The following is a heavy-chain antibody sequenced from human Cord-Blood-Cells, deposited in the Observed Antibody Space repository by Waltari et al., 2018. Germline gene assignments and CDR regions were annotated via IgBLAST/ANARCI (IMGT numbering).Heavy chain of an antibody. CDR3: ASLWGGVGSDAFDI. V-gene: IGHV4-34*01. D-gene: IGHD2-15*01. CDR1: GGSFSGYY. CDR2: INHSGST. J-gene: IGHJ3*02. Sequence: QVQLQQWGAGLLKPSETLSLTCAAYGGSFSGYYWSWIRPPPGKGLEWIGEINHSGSTNYNPSLKSRVTISVDTSKNQFSLKLSSVTAADTAVYYCASLWGGVGSDAFDIWGQGTMVTVSS.